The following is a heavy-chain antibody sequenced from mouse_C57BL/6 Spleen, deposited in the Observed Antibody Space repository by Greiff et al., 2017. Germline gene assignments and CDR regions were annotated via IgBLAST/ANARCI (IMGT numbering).Heavy chain of an antibody. J-gene: IGHJ2*01. Sequence: QVQLQQSGAELARPGASVKLSCKASGYTFTSYGISWVKQRTGQGLEWIGEIYPRSGNTSYNEKFKGKATLTADKSSSTAYMELRSLTAEDSAGYFCAREGFDYWGQGTTLTVSS. CDR1: GYTFTSYG. V-gene: IGHV1-81*01. CDR2: IYPRSGNT. CDR3: AREGFDY.